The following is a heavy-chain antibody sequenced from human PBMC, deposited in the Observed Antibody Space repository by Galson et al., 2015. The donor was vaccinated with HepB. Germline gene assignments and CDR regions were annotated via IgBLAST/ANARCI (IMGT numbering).Heavy chain of an antibody. CDR2: IYYGGST. Sequence: ETLSLTCTVSGGSISSHYWSWIRQPPGKGLEWIGYIYYGGSTNYNPSLKSRVTISVDTSKNQFSLKLSSVTAADTAVYYCARVTMITFGGVIVLMGFDPWGQGTLVTVSS. CDR1: GGSISSHY. CDR3: ARVTMITFGGVIVLMGFDP. D-gene: IGHD3-16*02. V-gene: IGHV4-59*11. J-gene: IGHJ5*02.